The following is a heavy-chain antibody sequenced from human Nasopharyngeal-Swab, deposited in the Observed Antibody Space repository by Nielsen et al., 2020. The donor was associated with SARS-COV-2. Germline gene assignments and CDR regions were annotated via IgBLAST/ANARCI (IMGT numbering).Heavy chain of an antibody. D-gene: IGHD1-26*01. Sequence: GESLKISCAAFGFTFSSYGMNWVRQAPGKGLEWVGRIKSKTDGGTTDYAAPVKGRFTISRDDSKNTLYLQMNSLETEDTAVYYCTTETMGATNYWGQGTLVTVSS. CDR2: IKSKTDGGTT. J-gene: IGHJ4*02. V-gene: IGHV3-15*07. CDR3: TTETMGATNY. CDR1: GFTFSSYG.